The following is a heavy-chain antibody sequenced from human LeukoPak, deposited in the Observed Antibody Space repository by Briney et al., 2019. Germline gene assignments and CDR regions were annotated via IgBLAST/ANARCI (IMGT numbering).Heavy chain of an antibody. CDR3: AKDWSGGWALDY. CDR1: GFTFSSYG. Sequence: PGGSLRLSCAASGFTFSSYGMHWVRQAPGKGLEWVAVISYDGSNKYYADSMKGRFTISRDNSKNTLYLQMNSLRAEDTAVYYCAKDWSGGWALDYWGQGTLVTVSS. J-gene: IGHJ4*02. V-gene: IGHV3-30*18. CDR2: ISYDGSNK. D-gene: IGHD3-3*01.